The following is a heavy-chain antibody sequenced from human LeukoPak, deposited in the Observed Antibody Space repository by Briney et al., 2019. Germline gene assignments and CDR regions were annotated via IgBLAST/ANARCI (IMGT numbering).Heavy chain of an antibody. CDR1: GGSIRSISYY. Sequence: SETLSLTCTVSGGSIRSISYYWGWIRQPPGKGLEWIGEINHGGSTNYNPSLKSRVTISVDTSKNQFSLKLSSVTAADTAVYYCARARGLAAAAQYFQHWGQGTLVTVSS. J-gene: IGHJ1*01. D-gene: IGHD6-13*01. V-gene: IGHV4-39*07. CDR2: INHGGST. CDR3: ARARGLAAAAQYFQH.